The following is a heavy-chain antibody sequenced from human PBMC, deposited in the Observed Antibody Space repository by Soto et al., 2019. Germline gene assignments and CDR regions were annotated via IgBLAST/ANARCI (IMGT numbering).Heavy chain of an antibody. V-gene: IGHV1-18*01. D-gene: IGHD5-18*01. CDR2: ISAYNGNT. Sequence: ASVKVSCKASGYTFTSYGISWVRQAPGQGLEWMGWISAYNGNTNYAQKLQGRVTMTTDTSTSTAYMELRSLRSDDTAVYYCASDKAHGWIQLWPSWGQGTLVTVSS. CDR3: ASDKAHGWIQLWPS. CDR1: GYTFTSYG. J-gene: IGHJ5*02.